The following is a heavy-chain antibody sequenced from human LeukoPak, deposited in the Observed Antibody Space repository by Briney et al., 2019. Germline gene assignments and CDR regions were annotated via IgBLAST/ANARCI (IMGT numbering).Heavy chain of an antibody. V-gene: IGHV4-4*02. CDR1: GGSISSGNW. CDR2: IYHSGST. J-gene: IGHJ6*03. Sequence: SETLSLICAVSGGSISSGNWWSWVRQPPGKGLEWIGEIYHSGSTNYNPSLKRRVTISVDKSKNQFSLKLSSVTAADTAVYYCARPYYYYMDVWGKGTTVTVSS. CDR3: ARPYYYYMDV.